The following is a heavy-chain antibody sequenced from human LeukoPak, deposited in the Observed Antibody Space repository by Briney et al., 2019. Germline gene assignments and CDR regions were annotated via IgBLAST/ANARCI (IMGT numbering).Heavy chain of an antibody. V-gene: IGHV1-2*02. CDR2: INPNSSGT. J-gene: IGHJ4*02. CDR1: GYPFTGYY. D-gene: IGHD5-18*01. CDR3: ARRGYSYGDFDY. Sequence: ASVKVSCKASGYPFTGYYMHWVRQAPGQGLEWMGCINPNSSGTNYAQKFQGMVTMTRDTSISTAYMELSTLRSDDTAVYYWARRGYSYGDFDYWGQGTLVTVSS.